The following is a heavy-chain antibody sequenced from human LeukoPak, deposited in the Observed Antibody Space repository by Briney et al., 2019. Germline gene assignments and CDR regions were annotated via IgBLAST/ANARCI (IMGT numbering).Heavy chain of an antibody. D-gene: IGHD4-17*01. CDR3: ASAGTGYGDSQA. CDR2: ISSSSSYI. CDR1: GFTFSSYS. J-gene: IGHJ5*02. Sequence: PGGSLRLSCAASGFTFSSYSMNWVRQAPGKGLEWVSSISSSSSYIYYADSVKGRFTISRDNAKNSLYLQMNSLRAEDTAVYYCASAGTGYGDSQAWGQGTLVTVSS. V-gene: IGHV3-21*01.